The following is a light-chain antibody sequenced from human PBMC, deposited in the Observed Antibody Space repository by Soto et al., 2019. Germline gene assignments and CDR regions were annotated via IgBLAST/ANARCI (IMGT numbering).Light chain of an antibody. V-gene: IGKV1-39*01. J-gene: IGKJ5*01. CDR2: AAS. Sequence: DIQMTQSPSSLSASVGDRVTITCRTSQSISTYLNWYQQKPGKAPKLLIYAASSLQSGVPSRFTGSGSGTDFTLTISNLQPEDFATYYCQPSYSTPPITLGHGKRLAIK. CDR3: QPSYSTPPIT. CDR1: QSISTY.